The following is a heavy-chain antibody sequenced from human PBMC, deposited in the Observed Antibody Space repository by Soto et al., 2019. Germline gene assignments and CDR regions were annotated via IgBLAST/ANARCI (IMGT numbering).Heavy chain of an antibody. V-gene: IGHV3-23*01. CDR1: GFTFSSYA. CDR2: ISGSGGST. J-gene: IGHJ4*02. Sequence: GGSLRLSCAASGFTFSSYATSWVRQAPGKGLEWVSAISGSGGSTYYADSVKGRFTISRDNSKNTLYLQMNSLRAEDTAVYYCAKDPEYYDSSGYLFDYWGQGTLVTVSS. D-gene: IGHD3-22*01. CDR3: AKDPEYYDSSGYLFDY.